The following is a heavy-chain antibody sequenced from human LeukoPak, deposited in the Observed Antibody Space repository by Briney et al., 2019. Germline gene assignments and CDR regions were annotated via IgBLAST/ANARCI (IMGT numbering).Heavy chain of an antibody. CDR1: GGSICSGGYY. Sequence: SETLSLTCTVSGGSICSGGYYWSWIRQPPGKGLEWIGYIYHSGSTYYNPSLKSRITISVDRSKNQFSLKLSSVTAADTAVYYCARSSGRGEDGSGSEDFDYWGQGTLVTVSS. CDR3: ARSSGRGEDGSGSEDFDY. J-gene: IGHJ4*02. V-gene: IGHV4-30-2*01. CDR2: IYHSGST. D-gene: IGHD3-10*01.